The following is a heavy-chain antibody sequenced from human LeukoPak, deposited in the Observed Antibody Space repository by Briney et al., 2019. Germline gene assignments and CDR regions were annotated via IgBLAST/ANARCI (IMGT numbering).Heavy chain of an antibody. Sequence: SETLSLTCTVSGGSISSSSYYWGWIRQPPGKGLEWIVSIYYSGSTYYNPSLKSRVTISVNTSKNQFSLKLSSVTAADTAVYYCARASPHYYDSSAPNDAFDIWGQGTMVTVSS. V-gene: IGHV4-39*07. J-gene: IGHJ3*02. CDR2: IYYSGST. CDR1: GGSISSSSYY. D-gene: IGHD3-22*01. CDR3: ARASPHYYDSSAPNDAFDI.